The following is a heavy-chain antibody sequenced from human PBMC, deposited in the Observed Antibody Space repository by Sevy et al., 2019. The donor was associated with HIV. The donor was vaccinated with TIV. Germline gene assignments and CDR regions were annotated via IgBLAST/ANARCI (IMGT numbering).Heavy chain of an antibody. CDR2: IYWDGDE. Sequence: SGPTLVNPTQTLTLTCTVSGFSLSTSGVGVGWIRQPPGKALEWLALIYWDGDERYSPSLRSRLTITKDTSKDQVVLIMTNMDTVDTGTYYCAYKYSYNSGPSGFYFDHWGQGTLVTVSS. CDR3: AYKYSYNSGPSGFYFDH. D-gene: IGHD1-26*01. CDR1: GFSLSTSGVG. V-gene: IGHV2-5*02. J-gene: IGHJ4*02.